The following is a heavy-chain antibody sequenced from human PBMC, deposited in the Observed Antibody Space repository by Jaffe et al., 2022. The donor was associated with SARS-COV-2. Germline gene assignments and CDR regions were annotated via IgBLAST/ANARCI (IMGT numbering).Heavy chain of an antibody. CDR1: GGSISSGDYY. D-gene: IGHD5-18*01. J-gene: IGHJ4*02. Sequence: QVQLQESGPGLVKPSQTLSLTCTVSGGSISSGDYYWSWIRQPPGKGLEWIGYIYYSGSTYYNPSLKSRVTISVDTSKNQFSLKLSSVTAADTAVYYCASSISYGQPLTAYYFDYWGQGTLVTVSS. CDR2: IYYSGST. V-gene: IGHV4-30-4*01. CDR3: ASSISYGQPLTAYYFDY.